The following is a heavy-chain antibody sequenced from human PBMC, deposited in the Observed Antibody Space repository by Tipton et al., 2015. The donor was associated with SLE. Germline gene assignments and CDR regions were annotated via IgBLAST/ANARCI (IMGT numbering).Heavy chain of an antibody. Sequence: TLSLTCAVYGGSISSSSSYYWAWIRQPPGKGVEWIGEINHRGSTNYNPSLKSRVTISVDTSKNQFSLKLRSVTAADTAVYYCARRRSGTGLLSKRGWFDPWGQGTLVTVSS. CDR2: INHRGST. V-gene: IGHV4-34*01. CDR1: GGSISSSSSYY. J-gene: IGHJ5*02. D-gene: IGHD1-1*01. CDR3: ARRRSGTGLLSKRGWFDP.